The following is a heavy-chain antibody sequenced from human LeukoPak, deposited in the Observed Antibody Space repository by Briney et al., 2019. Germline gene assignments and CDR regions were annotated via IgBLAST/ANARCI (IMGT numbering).Heavy chain of an antibody. CDR3: ARGGGGSSWYADYFQH. J-gene: IGHJ1*01. CDR1: GYTFTSYY. Sequence: ASVKVSCKTSGYTFTSYYMHWVQQAPGQGLGWMGIINPSGGSTSYAQKFQGRVTMTRDTSTSTVYMELSSLRSEDTAVYYCARGGGGSSWYADYFQHWGQGTLVTVSS. CDR2: INPSGGST. V-gene: IGHV1-46*01. D-gene: IGHD6-13*01.